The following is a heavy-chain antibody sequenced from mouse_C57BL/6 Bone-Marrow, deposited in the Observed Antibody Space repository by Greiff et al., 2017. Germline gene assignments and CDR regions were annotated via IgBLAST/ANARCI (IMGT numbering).Heavy chain of an antibody. CDR3: ARGGYDYDGFAY. D-gene: IGHD2-4*01. Sequence: VQLQQSGAELARPGASVQLSCKASGYTFTSYGISWVKQRTGQGLEWIGEIYPRSGNTYYNEKFKGKATLTADKSSSTAYMELRSLTSEDSAVYFCARGGYDYDGFAYWGQGTLVTVSA. J-gene: IGHJ3*01. V-gene: IGHV1-81*01. CDR1: GYTFTSYG. CDR2: IYPRSGNT.